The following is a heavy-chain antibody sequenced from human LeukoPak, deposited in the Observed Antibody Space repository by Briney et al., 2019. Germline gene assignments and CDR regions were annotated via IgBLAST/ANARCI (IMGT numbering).Heavy chain of an antibody. CDR2: FDPEDGET. J-gene: IGHJ3*02. CDR3: ARSINGGFSYWHNGGRRGAFDI. CDR1: GYTLTELS. V-gene: IGHV1-24*01. D-gene: IGHD2-21*01. Sequence: SVKVSCKVSGYTLTELSMHWVRQAPGKGLEWMRGFDPEDGETIYAQKFQGRVTMTEDTSTDTAYMELSSLRSEDTAVYYCARSINGGFSYWHNGGRRGAFDIWGQGTMVTVSS.